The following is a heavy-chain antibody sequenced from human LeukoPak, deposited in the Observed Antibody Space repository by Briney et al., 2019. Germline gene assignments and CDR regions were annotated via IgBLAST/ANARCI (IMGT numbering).Heavy chain of an antibody. CDR2: IIPIFGTA. Sequence: SVKVSCKASGGTFSSYAISWVRQAPGQGLEWMGGIIPIFGTANYAQKFQGRVTITTDESTSTAYMELSSLRSEDTAVYYCARTVGVAAQTGGAFDIWGQGTMVTVSS. CDR3: ARTVGVAAQTGGAFDI. D-gene: IGHD1-26*01. V-gene: IGHV1-69*05. J-gene: IGHJ3*02. CDR1: GGTFSSYA.